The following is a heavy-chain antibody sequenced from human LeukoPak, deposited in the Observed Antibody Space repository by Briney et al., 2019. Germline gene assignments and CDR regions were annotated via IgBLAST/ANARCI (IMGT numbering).Heavy chain of an antibody. D-gene: IGHD4-17*01. CDR3: ARDGGGEATTVTKGGRWYYYYYMDV. Sequence: ASVKVSCKSSGGTFSNHAISWVRQAPGQGLEWMGIINPSGGSTSYAQKFQGRVTMTRDTSTSTVYMELSSLRSEDTAVYYCARDGGGEATTVTKGGRWYYYYYMDVWGKGTTVTISS. J-gene: IGHJ6*03. CDR2: INPSGGST. V-gene: IGHV1-46*01. CDR1: GGTFSNHA.